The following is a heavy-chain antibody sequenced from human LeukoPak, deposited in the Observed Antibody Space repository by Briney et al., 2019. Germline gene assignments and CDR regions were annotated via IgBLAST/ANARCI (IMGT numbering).Heavy chain of an antibody. CDR1: GFTFSGSA. D-gene: IGHD3-3*01. V-gene: IGHV3-73*01. J-gene: IGHJ3*02. Sequence: GGSLRLSCAASGFTFSGSAMHWVRQASGKGLEGVGRIRSKANSYATAYAASVKGRFTISRDDSKNTAYLQMNSLKTEDTAVYYCTRLHPYDFWSGYSPGAFDIWGQGTMVTVSS. CDR2: IRSKANSYAT. CDR3: TRLHPYDFWSGYSPGAFDI.